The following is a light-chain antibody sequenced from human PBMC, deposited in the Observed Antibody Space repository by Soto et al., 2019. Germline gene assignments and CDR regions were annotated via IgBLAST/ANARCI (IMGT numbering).Light chain of an antibody. CDR1: QSVRRN. V-gene: IGKV3-15*01. CDR2: GAY. J-gene: IGKJ1*01. CDR3: QQYDIWTPT. Sequence: EILMTQSPATLSVSPGERATLSCWASQSVRRNLAWYQQKPGKAPRLLFNGAYTRATGIPARLTGSGYGTELIITISGMQYEDFEVYYCQQYDIWTPTFGQGTKVDIK.